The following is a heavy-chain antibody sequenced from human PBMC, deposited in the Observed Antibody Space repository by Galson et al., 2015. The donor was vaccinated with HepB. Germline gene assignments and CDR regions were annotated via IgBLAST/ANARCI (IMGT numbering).Heavy chain of an antibody. CDR1: GFTFSSYA. CDR3: AKPPGGSYERFYFDY. J-gene: IGHJ4*02. Sequence: SLRLSCAASGFTFSSYAMSWVRQAPGKGLEWVSAISGSGGSTYYADSVKGRFTISRDNSKNTLYLQMNSLRAEDTAVYYCAKPPGGSYERFYFDYWGQGTLVTVSS. V-gene: IGHV3-23*01. CDR2: ISGSGGST. D-gene: IGHD1-26*01.